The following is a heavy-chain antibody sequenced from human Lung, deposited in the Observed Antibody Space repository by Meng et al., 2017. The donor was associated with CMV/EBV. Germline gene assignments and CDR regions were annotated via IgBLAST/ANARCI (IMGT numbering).Heavy chain of an antibody. CDR1: GYTFASYG. J-gene: IGHJ4*02. V-gene: IGHV1-18*01. CDR2: FVNNVDT. D-gene: IGHD3-10*01. CDR3: ARGTPGRSYSDY. Sequence: VHLLQSGAEVKRPGASVRVSCDASGYTFASYGISWLRQAPGQGLEWMGWFVNNVDTYSAQKFQGRVTMTTDTHTSTAFMELRSLRSDDTAVYYCARGTPGRSYSDYWGQGTLVTVSS.